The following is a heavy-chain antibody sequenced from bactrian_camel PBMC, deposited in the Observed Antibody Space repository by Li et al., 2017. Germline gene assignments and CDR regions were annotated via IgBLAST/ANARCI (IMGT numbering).Heavy chain of an antibody. V-gene: IGHV3S58*01. D-gene: IGHD4*01. J-gene: IGHJ6*01. CDR2: IRNIRSST. Sequence: HVQLVESGGGSVQAGGSLRLSCAVSGDAVSSYRMAWFRQAPGKEREGVATIRNIRSSTKYADSVVGRVTISKDNAKNTLYLQMNSLKIEDTAVYYCERDSDPEYMDYPIAGLSCPDQQFGYWGRGTQVTVS. CDR1: GDAVSSYR. CDR3: ERDSDPEYMDYPIAGLSCPDQQFGY.